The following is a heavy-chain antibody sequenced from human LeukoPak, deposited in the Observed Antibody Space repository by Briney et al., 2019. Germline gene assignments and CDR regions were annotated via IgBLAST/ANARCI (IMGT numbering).Heavy chain of an antibody. D-gene: IGHD5-12*01. CDR1: GGSFSGYY. Sequence: SETLSLTCAVYGGSFSGYYWSWIRQPPGKGLEWIGEINHSGSTNYNPSLKSRVTISVDTSKNQFSLKLSSVTAADTAVYYCARGRWVATFSQHFDYWSQGTLVTVSS. CDR2: INHSGST. CDR3: ARGRWVATFSQHFDY. V-gene: IGHV4-34*01. J-gene: IGHJ4*02.